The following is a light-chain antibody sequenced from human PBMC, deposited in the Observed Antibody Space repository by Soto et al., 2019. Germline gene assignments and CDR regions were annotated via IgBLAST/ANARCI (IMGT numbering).Light chain of an antibody. V-gene: IGKV3-20*01. CDR1: QSVTSNY. CDR3: QQYAYSPPT. CDR2: GAS. J-gene: IGKJ1*01. Sequence: EIVLTQSPGTLSLSPGERATLPCRASQSVTSNYLAWYQQEPGQAPRLLIYGASSRATGIPDRFSGSGSGTDFTLTISRLEPEDFAVYYCQQYAYSPPTFGLGTKVDIK.